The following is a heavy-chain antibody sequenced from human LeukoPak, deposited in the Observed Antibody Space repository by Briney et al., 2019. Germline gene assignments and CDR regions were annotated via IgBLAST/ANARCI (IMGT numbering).Heavy chain of an antibody. D-gene: IGHD4-23*01. CDR2: ISSSGST. CDR1: GDSISSGDYY. Sequence: PSETLSLTCTVSGDSISSGDYYWSWIRQPAGKGLEWIGRISSSGSTNYNPSLKSRVTISVDTSKNQFSLKLSSVTAADTAVYYCARTTTVVAFDIWGQGTMVTVSS. V-gene: IGHV4-61*02. J-gene: IGHJ3*02. CDR3: ARTTTVVAFDI.